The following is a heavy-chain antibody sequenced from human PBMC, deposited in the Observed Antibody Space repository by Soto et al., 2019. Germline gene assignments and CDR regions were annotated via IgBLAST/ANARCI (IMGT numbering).Heavy chain of an antibody. Sequence: SETLSLTCTVSGGSISSYYWSWIRQPPGKGLEWIGYIYYSGSTNYNPSLKSRVTISVDTSKNQFSLKLSSVTAADTAVYYCASGRSIVATIDYYYMDVWGKGTTVTVSS. D-gene: IGHD5-12*01. CDR1: GGSISSYY. CDR2: IYYSGST. CDR3: ASGRSIVATIDYYYMDV. J-gene: IGHJ6*03. V-gene: IGHV4-59*01.